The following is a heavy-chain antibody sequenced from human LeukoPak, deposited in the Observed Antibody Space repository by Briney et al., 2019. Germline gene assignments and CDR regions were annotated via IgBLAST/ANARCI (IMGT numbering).Heavy chain of an antibody. CDR3: ARGPHGSGSYYNSGRRKWPWVFDP. J-gene: IGHJ5*02. D-gene: IGHD3-10*01. V-gene: IGHV4-34*01. CDR2: INHSGST. CDR1: GGSFSGYY. Sequence: SETLSLTCAVYGGSFSGYYWSWIRQPPGKGLEWIGEINHSGSTNYNPSLKSRVTISVDTSKNQFSLKLSSVTAADTAVYYCARGPHGSGSYYNSGRRKWPWVFDPWGQGTLVTVSS.